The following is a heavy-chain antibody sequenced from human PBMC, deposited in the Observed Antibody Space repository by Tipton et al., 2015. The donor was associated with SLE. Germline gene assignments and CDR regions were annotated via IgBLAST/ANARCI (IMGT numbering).Heavy chain of an antibody. V-gene: IGHV4-39*07. Sequence: TLSLTCTVSGGSISSSSYYWGWIRQPPGKGLEWIGEINYSGSTNYNPSLKSRVTISIDTSKNQLSLKLSSVTAADTAVYYCARGVAYYYDSGAFDVWGQGTMVTVSS. CDR2: INYSGST. J-gene: IGHJ3*01. D-gene: IGHD3-22*01. CDR1: GGSISSSSYY. CDR3: ARGVAYYYDSGAFDV.